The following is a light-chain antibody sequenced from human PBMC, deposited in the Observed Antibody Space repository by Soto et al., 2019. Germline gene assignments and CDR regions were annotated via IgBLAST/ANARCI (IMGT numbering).Light chain of an antibody. J-gene: IGKJ3*01. Sequence: EIVLTQSPATLSLSPGERATLSCRASQSVRSYLAWYQQKPGQAPRLLIYDTSNRATGIPARFSGSGSGTDFTLTISSLETEDFAVYYCQQFGSSPGFTFGPGTKVDIK. CDR3: QQFGSSPGFT. V-gene: IGKV3-11*01. CDR1: QSVRSY. CDR2: DTS.